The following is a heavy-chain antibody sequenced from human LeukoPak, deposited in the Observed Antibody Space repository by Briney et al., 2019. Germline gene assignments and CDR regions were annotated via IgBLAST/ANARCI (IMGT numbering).Heavy chain of an antibody. CDR2: ITSSSSYI. CDR1: GFTFSSYT. V-gene: IGHV3-21*01. CDR3: ARRGKYYDILAGYYKYYFDY. Sequence: GGSLRLSCAASGFTFSSYTMNWVRQAPGKGLEWVSSITSSSSYIYYADSVKGRFTISRHNAKNSLYLQMDSLRAEDTAVYYCARRGKYYDILAGYYKYYFDYWGQGTLVTVSS. D-gene: IGHD3-9*01. J-gene: IGHJ4*02.